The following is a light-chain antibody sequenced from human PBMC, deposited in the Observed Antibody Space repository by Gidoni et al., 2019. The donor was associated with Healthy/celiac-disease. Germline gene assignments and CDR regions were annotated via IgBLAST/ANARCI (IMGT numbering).Light chain of an antibody. CDR3: QQSYSTLRYT. CDR2: AAS. Sequence: DIQMTQSPSSLSASVGDRVTITCRASQSISSYLNWYQQKPGKAPKLLIYAASSLSSGVPSRFSGSGSGTDFTLTISSLQPEDFATYYCQQSYSTLRYTFXQXTKLEIK. CDR1: QSISSY. V-gene: IGKV1-39*01. J-gene: IGKJ2*01.